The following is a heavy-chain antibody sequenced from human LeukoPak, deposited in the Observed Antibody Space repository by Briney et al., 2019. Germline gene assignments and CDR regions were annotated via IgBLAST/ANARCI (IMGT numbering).Heavy chain of an antibody. CDR1: GGSFSGYY. V-gene: IGHV4-34*01. D-gene: IGHD3-9*01. J-gene: IGHJ5*02. CDR2: INHSGST. CDR3: ARRLLTGYPRNNWFDP. Sequence: SETLPLTCAVYGGSFSGYYWSWIRQPPGKGLEWIGEINHSGSTNYNPSLKSRVTISVDTSKNQFSLKLSSVTAADTAVYYCARRLLTGYPRNNWFDPWGQGTLVTVSS.